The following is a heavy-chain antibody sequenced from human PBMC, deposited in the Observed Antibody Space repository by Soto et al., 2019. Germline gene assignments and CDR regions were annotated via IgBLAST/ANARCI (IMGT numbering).Heavy chain of an antibody. J-gene: IGHJ5*02. CDR2: MYFGGSF. Sequence: QTQLQESGPGLVKPSETLSLTCTVSGASVSTGYWSWIRQPPGKGLEWIGFMYFGGSFNYNPSLTSRGTISVATSKNQFSLKVTSVTAADTAVYYCARSYYAPTGFAVDPWGQGTLVTVSS. D-gene: IGHD1-26*01. CDR3: ARSYYAPTGFAVDP. V-gene: IGHV4-59*02. CDR1: GASVSTGY.